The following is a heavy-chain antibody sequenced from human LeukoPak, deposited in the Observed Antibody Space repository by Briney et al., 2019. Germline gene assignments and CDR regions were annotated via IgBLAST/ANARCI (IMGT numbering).Heavy chain of an antibody. D-gene: IGHD3-10*01. Sequence: SETLSLTCTVSGGSISSYYWSWIRQPPGKGLEWIGYIYYSGSTNYSPSLKSRVTISVDTSKNQFSLKLSSVTAADTAVYYCARVNMGLAFDIWGQGTMVTVSS. J-gene: IGHJ3*02. V-gene: IGHV4-59*01. CDR1: GGSISSYY. CDR2: IYYSGST. CDR3: ARVNMGLAFDI.